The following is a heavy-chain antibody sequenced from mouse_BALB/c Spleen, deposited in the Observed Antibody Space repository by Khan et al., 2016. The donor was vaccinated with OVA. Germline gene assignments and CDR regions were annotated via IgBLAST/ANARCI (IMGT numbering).Heavy chain of an antibody. V-gene: IGHV3-2*02. J-gene: IGHJ4*01. CDR1: GYSITSDYA. D-gene: IGHD2-3*01. CDR3: ARRGDGYYGAMDY. CDR2: ISYSGST. Sequence: EVQLLETGPGLVKPSQSLSLTCTVTGYSITSDYAWNWIRQFPGNKLEWMGYISYSGSTSYNPSLKSRISLTRDTSKNQFFLQLNSVTTEDTATYYCARRGDGYYGAMDYWGQGTSVTVSS.